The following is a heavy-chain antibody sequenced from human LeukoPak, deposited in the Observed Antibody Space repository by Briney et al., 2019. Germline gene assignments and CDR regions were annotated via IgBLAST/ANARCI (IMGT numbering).Heavy chain of an antibody. J-gene: IGHJ4*02. D-gene: IGHD2-21*02. CDR1: GYTFTSYG. CDR2: IIPIFGTA. CDR3: AATPYCGGDCYSAVDY. Sequence: SVKVSCKASGYTFTSYGISWVRQAPGQGLEWMGGIIPIFGTANYAQKFQGRVTITADESTSTAYMELSSLRSEDTAVYYCAATPYCGGDCYSAVDYWGQGTLVTVSS. V-gene: IGHV1-69*13.